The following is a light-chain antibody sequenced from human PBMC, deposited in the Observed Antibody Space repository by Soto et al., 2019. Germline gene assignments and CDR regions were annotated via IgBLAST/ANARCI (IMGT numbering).Light chain of an antibody. Sequence: QSALTQPASVSGSPGQSITISCTGTSSDVGGYNYVSWYQQHPGKAPKLMIYEVSKRPSGVSNRFSGSKSGNTASLTSSGLQAEDAADYYCSSYTSSSTLVFGGGTKVTVL. V-gene: IGLV2-14*01. CDR2: EVS. J-gene: IGLJ2*01. CDR3: SSYTSSSTLV. CDR1: SSDVGGYNY.